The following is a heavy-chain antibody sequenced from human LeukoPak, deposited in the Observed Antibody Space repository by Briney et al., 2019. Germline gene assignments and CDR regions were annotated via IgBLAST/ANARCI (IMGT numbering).Heavy chain of an antibody. J-gene: IGHJ6*03. V-gene: IGHV1-69*06. Sequence: SVKVSCKASGGTLNSYAISWVRQAPGQGLEWMGGIIPIFGTANYAQKFQGRVTITADKSTSTAYMELSSLRSEDTAVYYCARESDWDFWSGYHPGIGYMDVWGKGTTVTVSS. CDR1: GGTLNSYA. D-gene: IGHD3-3*01. CDR2: IIPIFGTA. CDR3: ARESDWDFWSGYHPGIGYMDV.